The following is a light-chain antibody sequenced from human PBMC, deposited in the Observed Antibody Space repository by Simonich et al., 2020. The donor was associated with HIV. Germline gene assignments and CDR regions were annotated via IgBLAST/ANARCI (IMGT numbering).Light chain of an antibody. J-gene: IGKJ1*01. CDR1: QSISGW. V-gene: IGKV1-5*03. CDR3: QQYNSYST. CDR2: KAS. Sequence: DIQMTQSPSTLSASVGDRVTITCRASQSISGWLAWYQQKPGKAPKRLIYKASSLESGVPSRFSGSGSGTEFTLTISSLQPDDFATYYCQQYNSYSTFGQGTKVEIK.